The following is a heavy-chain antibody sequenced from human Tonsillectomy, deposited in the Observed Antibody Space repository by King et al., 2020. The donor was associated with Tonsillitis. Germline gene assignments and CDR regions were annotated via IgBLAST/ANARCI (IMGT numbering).Heavy chain of an antibody. CDR2: ISYDGSNK. J-gene: IGHJ4*02. Sequence: QLVQSGGGVVQPGRSLRLSCAASGFTFSSYGMHWVRQAPGKGLEWVAVISYDGSNKYCADSVKGRFTISRDNSKNTLSLQMNSLRAEDTAVYYCAKNAYYFDYCGQGTLVTVSS. CDR1: GFTFSSYG. D-gene: IGHD3-16*01. CDR3: AKNAYYFDY. V-gene: IGHV3-33*05.